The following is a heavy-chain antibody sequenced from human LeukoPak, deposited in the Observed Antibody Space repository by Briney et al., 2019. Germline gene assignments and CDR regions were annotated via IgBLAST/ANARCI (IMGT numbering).Heavy chain of an antibody. Sequence: ASVKVSCKASGYTFNTYGISWVRQAPGQGLEWMGWISAYNDNTNYAQKLQGRVTVTRDTSTSTAYMELRSLRSDDTAVYYCAREGCSSTRCYLRALDIWGQGTMVTVSS. J-gene: IGHJ3*02. D-gene: IGHD2-2*01. CDR3: AREGCSSTRCYLRALDI. CDR2: ISAYNDNT. CDR1: GYTFNTYG. V-gene: IGHV1-18*04.